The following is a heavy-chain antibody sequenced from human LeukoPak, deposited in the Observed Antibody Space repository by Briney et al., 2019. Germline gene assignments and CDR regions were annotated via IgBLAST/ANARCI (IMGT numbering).Heavy chain of an antibody. Sequence: GGSLRLSCAASGFTFSSYSMTWVRQAPGKGLEWVSYISSSSSTIYYADSVKGRFTISRDNAKNSLYLQMNSLRAEDTAVYYCAKADSGTYYGLGDYFDYWGQGTLVTVSS. V-gene: IGHV3-48*01. D-gene: IGHD1-26*01. CDR2: ISSSSSTI. J-gene: IGHJ4*02. CDR1: GFTFSSYS. CDR3: AKADSGTYYGLGDYFDY.